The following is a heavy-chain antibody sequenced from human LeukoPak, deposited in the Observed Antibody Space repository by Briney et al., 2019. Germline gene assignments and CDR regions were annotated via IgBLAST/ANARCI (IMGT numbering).Heavy chain of an antibody. D-gene: IGHD3-22*01. CDR3: AREGYSSGRAAALDH. Sequence: GGSLRLPCAASGFNFNGYVLHWVRQAPGKELEWVGLTSFDGSLTYADSVKGRFSISRGSSKNTLYLQMNSLRTEDTAVYYCAREGYSSGRAAALDHWGQGTLVTVSS. V-gene: IGHV3-30*03. J-gene: IGHJ4*02. CDR2: TSFDGSLT. CDR1: GFNFNGYV.